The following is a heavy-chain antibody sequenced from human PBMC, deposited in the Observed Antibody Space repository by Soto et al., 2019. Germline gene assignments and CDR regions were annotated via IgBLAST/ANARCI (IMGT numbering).Heavy chain of an antibody. CDR1: GFTFTRYS. Sequence: AGGSLRLSCAASGFTFTRYSMNWVRQAPGKGLEWVSSISSTTNYIYYGDSMRGRFTISRDNAKNSLYLEMNSLRAEDTAVYYCARESEDLTSNFDYWGQGTLVTVSS. CDR2: ISSTTNYI. CDR3: ARESEDLTSNFDY. J-gene: IGHJ4*02. V-gene: IGHV3-21*06.